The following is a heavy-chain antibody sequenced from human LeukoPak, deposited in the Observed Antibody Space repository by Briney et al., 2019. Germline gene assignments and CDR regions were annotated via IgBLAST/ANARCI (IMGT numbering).Heavy chain of an antibody. Sequence: SETLSLTCTVSGGSISSSNYYWTWIRQHPGKGLEWIGYIYYSGSTYYKPSLKSRVAISVDTSKNQFSLKLSSVTAADTAVYYCARDRTYYYDSSGYYAPIWGQGTLVTVSS. CDR3: ARDRTYYYDSSGYYAPI. J-gene: IGHJ4*02. CDR1: GGSISSSNYY. D-gene: IGHD3-22*01. V-gene: IGHV4-31*03. CDR2: IYYSGST.